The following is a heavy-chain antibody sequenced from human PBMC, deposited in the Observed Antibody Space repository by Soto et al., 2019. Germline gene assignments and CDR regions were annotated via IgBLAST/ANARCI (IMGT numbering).Heavy chain of an antibody. Sequence: GESLKISCKGPGYSFTSYWIGWVRQMPGKGLEWMGIIYPGDSDTRYSPSFQGQVTISADKSISTAYLQWSSLKASDTAMYYCARLNTAMVTLSYYYGMDVWGQGTTVTVSS. D-gene: IGHD5-18*01. V-gene: IGHV5-51*01. J-gene: IGHJ6*02. CDR2: IYPGDSDT. CDR1: GYSFTSYW. CDR3: ARLNTAMVTLSYYYGMDV.